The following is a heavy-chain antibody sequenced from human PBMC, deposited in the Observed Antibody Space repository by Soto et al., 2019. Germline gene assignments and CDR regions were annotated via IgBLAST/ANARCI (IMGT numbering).Heavy chain of an antibody. D-gene: IGHD3-22*01. CDR2: IIPIFGTA. CDR1: GGTFSSYA. V-gene: IGHV1-69*13. J-gene: IGHJ4*02. CDR3: ARLYYDSHQNPP. Sequence: SVTVSCKASGGTFSSYAISWVRQAPGQGLEWMGGIIPIFGTANYAQKFQGRVTITADESTSTAYMELSSLRSEDTAVYYCARLYYDSHQNPPWGQGTLVTVSS.